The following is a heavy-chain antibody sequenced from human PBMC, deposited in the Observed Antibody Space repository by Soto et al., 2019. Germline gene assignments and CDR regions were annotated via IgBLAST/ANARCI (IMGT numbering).Heavy chain of an antibody. CDR1: GFTFSDYY. CDR3: AREPRDDYMISGGFDY. J-gene: IGHJ4*02. V-gene: IGHV3-11*01. CDR2: ISSGGSVI. D-gene: IGHD4-4*01. Sequence: LRLSCVASGFTFSDYYMSWFRQAPVKVLEWVSYISSGGSVIYSADSMKGRFTISRDNAKNSLYLQVNSLRAEDTVVYYCAREPRDDYMISGGFDYWGQGTLVTVSS.